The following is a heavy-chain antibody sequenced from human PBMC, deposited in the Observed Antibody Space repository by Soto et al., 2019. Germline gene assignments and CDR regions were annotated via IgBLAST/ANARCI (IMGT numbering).Heavy chain of an antibody. CDR2: ISDSGGTT. Sequence: GGSLRLSCAASGFTFSSCAMGWVRQAPGKGLEWVSSISDSGGTTYYADSVKGRFTISRDNSKNTLYLQMNRLRAEDAALYYCVREVPYTSIPKGWFDPWGQGTLVTVSS. CDR1: GFTFSSCA. CDR3: VREVPYTSIPKGWFDP. D-gene: IGHD2-2*01. J-gene: IGHJ5*02. V-gene: IGHV3-23*01.